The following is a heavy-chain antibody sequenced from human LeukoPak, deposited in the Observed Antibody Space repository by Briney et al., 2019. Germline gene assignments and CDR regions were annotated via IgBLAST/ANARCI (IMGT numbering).Heavy chain of an antibody. D-gene: IGHD6-13*01. Sequence: ASVKVSCKASGGTFSSYAISWVRQAPGQGLEWMGGIIPIFGTANYAQKLQGRVTMTTDTSTSTAYMELRSLRSDDTAVYYCARDPAAAAARGANYFDYWGQGTLVTVSS. CDR3: ARDPAAAAARGANYFDY. V-gene: IGHV1-69*05. CDR1: GGTFSSYA. J-gene: IGHJ4*02. CDR2: IIPIFGTA.